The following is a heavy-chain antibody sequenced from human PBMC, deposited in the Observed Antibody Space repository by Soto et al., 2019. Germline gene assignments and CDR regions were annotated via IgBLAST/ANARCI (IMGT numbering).Heavy chain of an antibody. CDR1: GFTFTSSA. CDR3: AASGYSSGWDIPGTGY. CDR2: IVVGSGNT. V-gene: IGHV1-58*01. D-gene: IGHD6-19*01. Sequence: SVKVSCKASGFTFTSSAVQWVRQARGQRLEWIGWIVVGSGNTNYAQKFQERVTITRDMSTSTAYMELSSLRSEDTAVYYCAASGYSSGWDIPGTGYWGQGTWSPSPQ. J-gene: IGHJ4*02.